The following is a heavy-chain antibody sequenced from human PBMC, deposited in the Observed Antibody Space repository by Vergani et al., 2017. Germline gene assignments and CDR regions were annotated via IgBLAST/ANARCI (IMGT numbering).Heavy chain of an antibody. CDR1: GFSFPGYA. V-gene: IGHV3-30*03. D-gene: IGHD3-10*01. Sequence: VQLLESGGGLVQPGGSLRLSCEASGFSFPGYAMHWVRQVPGKGLEWVAIISPDGSYQYYADSLRGRFTISRDNSNNTVLLQMSSLRPDDAAIYYCATLVGAGSAEYFRHWGQGALVTVST. CDR3: ATLVGAGSAEYFRH. CDR2: ISPDGSYQ. J-gene: IGHJ1*01.